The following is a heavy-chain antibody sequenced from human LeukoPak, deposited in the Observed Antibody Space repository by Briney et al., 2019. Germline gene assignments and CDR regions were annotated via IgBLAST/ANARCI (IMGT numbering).Heavy chain of an antibody. CDR1: GGSISSSSYY. Sequence: SETLSLTCTVSGGSISSSSYYWGWIRQPPGEGLEWIGSIFYSGNTYYNPSLKSRVTISVDTSKNQFSVKLSSVTAADTAVYYCARLYVLRFLEWSPTYRTVGDAFDIWGQGTMVAVSS. CDR3: ARLYVLRFLEWSPTYRTVGDAFDI. D-gene: IGHD3-3*01. V-gene: IGHV4-39*01. CDR2: IFYSGNT. J-gene: IGHJ3*02.